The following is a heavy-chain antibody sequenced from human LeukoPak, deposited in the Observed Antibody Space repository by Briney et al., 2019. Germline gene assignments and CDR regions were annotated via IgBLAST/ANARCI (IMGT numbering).Heavy chain of an antibody. V-gene: IGHV1-18*01. CDR1: GYTFTSYG. J-gene: IGHJ6*02. Sequence: ASVKVSCKASGYTFTSYGTSWVRQAPGQGLEWMGWISAYNGNTNYAQKLQGRVTMTTDTSTSTAYMELRSLRSDDTAVYYCARAYNVVRGVIHYYGMDVWGQGTTVTVSS. CDR2: ISAYNGNT. D-gene: IGHD3-10*01. CDR3: ARAYNVVRGVIHYYGMDV.